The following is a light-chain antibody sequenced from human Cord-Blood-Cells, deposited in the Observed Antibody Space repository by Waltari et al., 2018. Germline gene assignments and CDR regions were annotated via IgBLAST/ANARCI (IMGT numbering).Light chain of an antibody. CDR2: DVS. CDR3: SSYTSSSSYV. V-gene: IGLV2-14*01. CDR1: SSDVGGYNY. J-gene: IGLJ1*01. Sequence: QSALTQPASVSGSPGQSITISCTGTSSDVGGYNYVSWYQQHPGKAPKLMIYDVSNRPSGVSNRFSGSKSGNTASLTISWLQAEDEADYYCSSYTSSSSYVCGTGTKVTVL.